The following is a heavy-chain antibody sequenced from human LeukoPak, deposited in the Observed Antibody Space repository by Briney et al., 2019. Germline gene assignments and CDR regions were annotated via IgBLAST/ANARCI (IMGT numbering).Heavy chain of an antibody. CDR2: IKPDGTET. CDR3: AEVTLLAGRGATFDY. D-gene: IGHD1-26*01. J-gene: IGHJ4*02. Sequence: PGGSLRLSCAASGFTFSNYWMSWVRQPPGKGLEWLSTIKPDGTETYYADSVKGRFTISRDNVKSALYLQMNSLRADDTALYDWAEVTLLAGRGATFDYWGQGTLVTVSS. CDR1: GFTFSNYW. V-gene: IGHV3-7*03.